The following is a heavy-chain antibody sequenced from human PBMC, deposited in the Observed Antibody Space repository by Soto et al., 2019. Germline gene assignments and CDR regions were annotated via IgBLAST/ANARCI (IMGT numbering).Heavy chain of an antibody. J-gene: IGHJ4*02. CDR1: GDSISGGDHY. CDR3: ARTGGVLNYYLAY. V-gene: IGHV4-30-4*01. Sequence: SVTLTLTGTVSGDSISGGDHYWSWIRQPPGKGLEWIGYISNSGSTYYNSSLKGRISIFVDTSKNQFSLTLHSVTAADTAVYFCARTGGVLNYYLAYWGQGTLVTVSS. D-gene: IGHD2-8*02. CDR2: ISNSGST.